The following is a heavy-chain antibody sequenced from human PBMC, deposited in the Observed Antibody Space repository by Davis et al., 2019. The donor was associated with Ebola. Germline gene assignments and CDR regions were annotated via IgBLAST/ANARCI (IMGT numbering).Heavy chain of an antibody. D-gene: IGHD7-27*01. Sequence: SVTVSCKPSGFTFTRSAVQWVRQARGQRLDSIGWIVVGSGNTNYAQKFQGRVTITRDMSTSTGYMELNSLTSEDTAVYYCAAGGTGGADNWFDPWGQGTLVTVSS. V-gene: IGHV1-58*01. J-gene: IGHJ5*02. CDR3: AAGGTGGADNWFDP. CDR1: GFTFTRSA. CDR2: IVVGSGNT.